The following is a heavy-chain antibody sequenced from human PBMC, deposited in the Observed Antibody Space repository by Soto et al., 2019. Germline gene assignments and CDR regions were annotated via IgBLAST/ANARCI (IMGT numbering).Heavy chain of an antibody. CDR3: ARTGTGYYPFDY. J-gene: IGHJ4*02. CDR1: GFTFSDYY. D-gene: IGHD3-9*01. V-gene: IGHV3-11*06. Sequence: PGGSLRLSCAASGFTFSDYYMSWIRQAPGKGLEWVSYISSSSSYTNYADSVKGRFTISRDNAKNSLYLQMNSLRAEDTAVYYCARTGTGYYPFDYWGQGTLVTVSS. CDR2: ISSSSSYT.